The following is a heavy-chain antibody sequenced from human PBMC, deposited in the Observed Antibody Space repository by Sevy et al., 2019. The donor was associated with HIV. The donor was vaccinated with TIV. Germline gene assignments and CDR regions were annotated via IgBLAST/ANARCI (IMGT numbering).Heavy chain of an antibody. CDR1: GFTFTSYS. CDR2: ISRSRVYI. V-gene: IGHV3-21*01. D-gene: IGHD3-22*01. CDR3: ARGSSDLEGDY. J-gene: IGHJ4*02. Sequence: GGSLRLSCAASGFTFTSYSMNWVRQAPGKGLEWVSSISRSRVYIYYVDSVKGRFTISRDNTKNSLFLQMNSLRAEDTAVYYCARGSSDLEGDYWGQGTLVTVSS.